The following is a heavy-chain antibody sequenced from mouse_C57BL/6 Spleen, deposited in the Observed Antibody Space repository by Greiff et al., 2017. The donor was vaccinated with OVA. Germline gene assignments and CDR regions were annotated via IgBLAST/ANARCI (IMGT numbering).Heavy chain of an antibody. CDR2: IDPSDSYT. CDR3: ARLSLSTGSRDCDY. J-gene: IGHJ2*01. V-gene: IGHV1-69*01. CDR1: GYTFTSYW. D-gene: IGHD1-1*01. Sequence: QVQLQQPGAELVMPGASVKLSCKASGYTFTSYWMHWVKQRPGQGLEWIGEIDPSDSYTNYNQKFKGKSTLTVDKSSSTAYMQLSSLTSEDSAVYYCARLSLSTGSRDCDYWGQGTTLTVSS.